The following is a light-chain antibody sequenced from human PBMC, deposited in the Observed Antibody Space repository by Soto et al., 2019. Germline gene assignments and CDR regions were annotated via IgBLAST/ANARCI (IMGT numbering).Light chain of an antibody. V-gene: IGLV2-8*01. CDR3: SSYAGSNNFV. Sequence: QSVLPKPASVSGSPGQSVTISCTGTSSDVGGYNYVSWYQQHPGKAPKLMIYEVSKRPSGVPDRFSGSKSGNTASLTVSGLQAEDEADYYCSSYAGSNNFVFGTGTKVTVL. CDR2: EVS. CDR1: SSDVGGYNY. J-gene: IGLJ1*01.